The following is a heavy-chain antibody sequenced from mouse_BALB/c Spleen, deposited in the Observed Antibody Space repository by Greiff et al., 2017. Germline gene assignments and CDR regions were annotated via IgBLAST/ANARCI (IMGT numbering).Heavy chain of an antibody. CDR1: GFNIKDTY. D-gene: IGHD2-4*01. CDR2: IDPANGNT. V-gene: IGHV14-3*02. CDR3: ARWGLRRGTWFAY. J-gene: IGHJ3*01. Sequence: VQLQQSGAELVKPGASVKLSCTASGFNIKDTYMPWVKQRPEQGLEWIGRIDPANGNTKYDPKFQGKATITADTSSNTAYLQLSSLTSEDTAVYYCARWGLRRGTWFAYWGQGTLVTVSA.